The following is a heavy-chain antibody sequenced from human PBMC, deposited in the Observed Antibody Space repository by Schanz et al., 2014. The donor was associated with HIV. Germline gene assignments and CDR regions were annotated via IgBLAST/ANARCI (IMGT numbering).Heavy chain of an antibody. CDR3: AKHRYQHWLVQDYFDY. V-gene: IGHV3-23*01. CDR2: ISGSGGST. J-gene: IGHJ4*02. D-gene: IGHD6-19*01. Sequence: EVQLWESGGGLVQPGGSLRLSCAASGFTFSSYAMSWVRQAPEKGLEWVSAISGSGGSTNYADSVKGRFTISRDNSKNTLFLQMNSLRAEDTAVYYCAKHRYQHWLVQDYFDYWGQGTLVTVSS. CDR1: GFTFSSYA.